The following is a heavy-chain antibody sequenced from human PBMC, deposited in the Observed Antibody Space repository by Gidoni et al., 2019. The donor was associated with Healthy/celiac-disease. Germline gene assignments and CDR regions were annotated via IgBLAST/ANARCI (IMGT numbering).Heavy chain of an antibody. J-gene: IGHJ4*02. Sequence: EVQLLESGGGLVQPGGSLRLSCAASGFPFSSYAMSWVRQAPGKGLEWVSAISGSGGSTYYADSVKGRFTIASDNSKNTLYLQMNSLRAEDTAVYYCAKEGDQIAVAGHFDYWGQGTLVTVSS. CDR3: AKEGDQIAVAGHFDY. CDR2: ISGSGGST. V-gene: IGHV3-23*01. D-gene: IGHD6-19*01. CDR1: GFPFSSYA.